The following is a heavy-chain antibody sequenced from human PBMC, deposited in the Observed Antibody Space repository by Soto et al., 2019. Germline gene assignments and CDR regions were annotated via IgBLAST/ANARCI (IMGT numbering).Heavy chain of an antibody. J-gene: IGHJ4*02. Sequence: QVQLQESGPGLVKPSQTLSLTCTVSGGSISSGGYYWSWIRQHPGKGLEWIGYIYYSGSTYYNPSLSGRLTISVDTSKNQFSLKLSAVTAADTAVYYCASYCSGGSCYGSYFDYWGQGTLVTVSS. CDR2: IYYSGST. CDR1: GGSISSGGYY. V-gene: IGHV4-31*03. CDR3: ASYCSGGSCYGSYFDY. D-gene: IGHD2-15*01.